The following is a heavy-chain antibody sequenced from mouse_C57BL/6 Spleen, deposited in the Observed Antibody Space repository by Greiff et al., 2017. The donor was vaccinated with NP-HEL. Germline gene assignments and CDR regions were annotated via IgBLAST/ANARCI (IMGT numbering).Heavy chain of an antibody. J-gene: IGHJ3*01. D-gene: IGHD3-3*01. CDR3: AREGTLAY. Sequence: DVHLVESGGGLVKPGGSLKLSCAASGFTFSDYGMHWVRQAPEKGLEWVAYISSGSSTIYYADTVKGRFTISSDNAKNTLFLQMTSLRSEDTAMYYCAREGTLAYWGQGTLVTVSA. CDR2: ISSGSSTI. V-gene: IGHV5-17*01. CDR1: GFTFSDYG.